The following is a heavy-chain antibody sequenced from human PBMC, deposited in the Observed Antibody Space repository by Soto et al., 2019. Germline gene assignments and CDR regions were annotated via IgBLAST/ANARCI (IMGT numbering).Heavy chain of an antibody. CDR2: IYHSGNT. V-gene: IGHV4-38-2*01. J-gene: IGHJ4*02. CDR1: GYSIRNVYY. Sequence: SETLSLTCAVSGYSIRNVYYWGLVRQPPGKGLEWIGSIYHSGNTYYNPSLKSRVTISLDTSKNQFSLKLTSVTAADTAMYYLARLNCAGRGSFHYWARRTQVTVAS. CDR3: ARLNCAGRGSFHY. D-gene: IGHD1-1*01.